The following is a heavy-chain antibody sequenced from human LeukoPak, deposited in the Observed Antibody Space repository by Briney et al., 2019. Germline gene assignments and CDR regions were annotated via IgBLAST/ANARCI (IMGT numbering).Heavy chain of an antibody. V-gene: IGHV3-23*01. CDR3: AKDEVASLY. J-gene: IGHJ4*02. CDR1: GFTFINYG. CDR2: IGGSGGST. D-gene: IGHD2-15*01. Sequence: GGSLRLSCAASGFTFINYGMHWVRQAPGKGLEWVSAIGGSGGSTYYADSVKGRFTISRDNSKNMLYLQMNSLRAEDTAVYYCAKDEVASLYWGQGTLVTVSS.